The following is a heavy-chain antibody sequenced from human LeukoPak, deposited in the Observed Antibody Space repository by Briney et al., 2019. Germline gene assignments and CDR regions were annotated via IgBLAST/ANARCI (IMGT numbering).Heavy chain of an antibody. CDR3: AKYRLVWLPAPVFDY. CDR1: GIIFSNYW. V-gene: IGHV3-74*01. CDR2: INRDGSST. D-gene: IGHD5-24*01. Sequence: GGSLRLSCAASGIIFSNYWMHWVRQAPGKGLVWVSRINRDGSSTSYADSVKGRFTISRDNAKNTLYLQMNSLRAEDTAVYYCAKYRLVWLPAPVFDYWGQGTLVTVSS. J-gene: IGHJ4*02.